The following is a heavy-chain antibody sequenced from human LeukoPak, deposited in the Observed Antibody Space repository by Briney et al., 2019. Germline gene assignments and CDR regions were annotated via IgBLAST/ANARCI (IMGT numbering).Heavy chain of an antibody. CDR2: INPNSGGT. D-gene: IGHD3-16*01. V-gene: IGHV1-2*02. CDR1: GYTFTGYY. CDR3: ARAYYDYVWGSYPVGAFDI. J-gene: IGHJ3*02. Sequence: GASVKVSCKASGYTFTGYYMHWVRQAPGQGLEWMGWINPNSGGTNYAQKFQGRVTMTRDTSISTAYMELSRLRSDDTAVYYCARAYYDYVWGSYPVGAFDIWGQGTMVTVSS.